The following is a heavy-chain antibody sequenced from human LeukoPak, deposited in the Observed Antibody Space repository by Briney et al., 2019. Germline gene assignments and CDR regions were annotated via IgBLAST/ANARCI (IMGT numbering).Heavy chain of an antibody. J-gene: IGHJ3*02. D-gene: IGHD6-13*01. CDR1: GFTFSSYA. CDR3: AKDIGAAGRRVRAFDI. Sequence: GGSLRLSCAASGFTFSSYAMSWVRQAPGKGLEWVSAISGSGGSTYYADSVKGRFTISRDNSKNTPYLQMNSLRAEDPAVYYCAKDIGAAGRRVRAFDIWGQGTMVTVSS. V-gene: IGHV3-23*01. CDR2: ISGSGGST.